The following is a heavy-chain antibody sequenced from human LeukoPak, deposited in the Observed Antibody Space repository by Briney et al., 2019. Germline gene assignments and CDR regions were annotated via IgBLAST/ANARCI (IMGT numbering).Heavy chain of an antibody. D-gene: IGHD6-13*01. CDR3: ARWSAAGTSRYYMDV. Sequence: GGSLGLSCAASGFTFSDYYMSWIRQAPGKGLEWVSYISSSGSTIYYADSVKGRFTISRDNAKNSLYLQMNSLRAEDTAVYYCARWSAAGTSRYYMDVWGKGTTVTVSS. J-gene: IGHJ6*03. CDR2: ISSSGSTI. V-gene: IGHV3-11*01. CDR1: GFTFSDYY.